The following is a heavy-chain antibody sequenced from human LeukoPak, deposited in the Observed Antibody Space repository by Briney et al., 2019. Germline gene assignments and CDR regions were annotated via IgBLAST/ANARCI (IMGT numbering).Heavy chain of an antibody. D-gene: IGHD3-22*01. V-gene: IGHV3-7*01. CDR3: ARDSYYFDRTGYYYYFEH. CDR2: IQQDGSDK. J-gene: IGHJ4*02. Sequence: GGSLRLSCADSRLTFSNYWMSWVCQAPGKGLEWVASIQQDGSDKYYVDSVKGRFTISRDNAKNSLYLQMNNLRAEDTAVYYCARDSYYFDRTGYYYYFEHWGQGTLVTVSS. CDR1: RLTFSNYW.